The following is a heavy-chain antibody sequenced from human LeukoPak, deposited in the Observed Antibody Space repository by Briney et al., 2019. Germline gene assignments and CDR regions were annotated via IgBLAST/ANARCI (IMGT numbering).Heavy chain of an antibody. Sequence: ASVKVSCKASGYTFTSYYMHWVRQAPGQGLEWMGIINPSGGSTSYAQKFQGRVTMTRDMSTSTVYMELRSLRSDDTAVYYCASIYNINIRRYYYYYYMDVWGKGTTVTVSS. V-gene: IGHV1-46*01. CDR1: GYTFTSYY. CDR3: ASIYNINIRRYYYYYYMDV. J-gene: IGHJ6*03. D-gene: IGHD3-3*02. CDR2: INPSGGST.